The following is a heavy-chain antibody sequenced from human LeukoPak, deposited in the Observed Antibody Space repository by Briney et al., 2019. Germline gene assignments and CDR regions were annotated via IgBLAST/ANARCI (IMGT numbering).Heavy chain of an antibody. D-gene: IGHD6-13*01. CDR2: ISCDGSAK. J-gene: IGHJ4*02. CDR3: ARVVSSAWFACDY. CDR1: GFTFSSYG. Sequence: GGSLRLSCAVSGFTFSSYGMHWVRQAPDKGLEWVAVISCDGSAKYYADSVRGQFTISRDNSKNTLYLQMNSLRPEDTAVYYCARVVSSAWFACDYWGQGALVTVSS. V-gene: IGHV3-30-3*01.